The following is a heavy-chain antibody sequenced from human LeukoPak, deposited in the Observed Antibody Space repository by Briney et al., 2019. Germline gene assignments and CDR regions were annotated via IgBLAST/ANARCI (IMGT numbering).Heavy chain of an antibody. V-gene: IGHV1-69*04. CDR3: ARDLSAWSGTKNFDY. CDR2: IIPILGIA. J-gene: IGHJ4*02. Sequence: ASVKVSCKASGGTFSSYAISWVRQAPGQGLEWMGRIIPILGIANYAQKFQGRVTITADKSTSTAYMGLSSLRSEDTAVYYCARDLSAWSGTKNFDYWGQGTLVTVSS. CDR1: GGTFSSYA. D-gene: IGHD3-3*01.